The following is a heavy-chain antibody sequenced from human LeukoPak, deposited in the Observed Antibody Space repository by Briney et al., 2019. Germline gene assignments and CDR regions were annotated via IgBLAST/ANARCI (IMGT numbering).Heavy chain of an antibody. Sequence: PGGSLRLSCAASGFSFTSYAMSWVRQAPGKGLEWVSAISGSGGSTYYADSVKGRFTISRDNSKNTLYLQMNSPRAEDTAVYYCAKDRGLAYCGGDCYSPWYFDLWGRGTLVTVSS. V-gene: IGHV3-23*01. J-gene: IGHJ2*01. D-gene: IGHD2-21*02. CDR1: GFSFTSYA. CDR2: ISGSGGST. CDR3: AKDRGLAYCGGDCYSPWYFDL.